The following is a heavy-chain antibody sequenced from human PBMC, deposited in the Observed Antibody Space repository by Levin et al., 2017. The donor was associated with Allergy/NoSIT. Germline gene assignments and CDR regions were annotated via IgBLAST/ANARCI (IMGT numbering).Heavy chain of an antibody. CDR2: IKSKIDGGTI. CDR1: GINFSNAW. V-gene: IGHV3-15*07. Sequence: GGSLRLSCEASGINFSNAWMNWVRQTPGKGLEWVGRIKSKIDGGTIEYAAPVKDRFIISRDDSKNTLFLHMNNLKTEDAAVYYCTTKHDYGDYTNCFESWGQGTLVTVSS. CDR3: TTKHDYGDYTNCFES. D-gene: IGHD4-17*01. J-gene: IGHJ5*01.